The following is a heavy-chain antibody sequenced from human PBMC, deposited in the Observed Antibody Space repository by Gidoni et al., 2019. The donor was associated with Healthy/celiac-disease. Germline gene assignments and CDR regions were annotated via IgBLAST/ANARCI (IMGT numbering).Heavy chain of an antibody. CDR1: GSTFSDYY. Sequence: QVQLVESGGGLVKPGGSLRISCAASGSTFSDYYMSWIRQAPGKGLEWGSYISSRGSTIYYADSVKGRFTISRDNAKNSLYLQMNSLRAEDTAVYYCARDQSLSWFDPWGQGTLVTVSS. CDR2: ISSRGSTI. D-gene: IGHD3-9*01. J-gene: IGHJ5*02. V-gene: IGHV3-11*01. CDR3: ARDQSLSWFDP.